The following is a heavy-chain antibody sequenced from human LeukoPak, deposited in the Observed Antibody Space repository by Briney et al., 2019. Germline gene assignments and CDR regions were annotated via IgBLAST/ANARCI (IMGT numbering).Heavy chain of an antibody. CDR1: GYTFTGYY. CDR3: ATQRGSYLWGTDFDY. Sequence: ASVNVSCKASGYTFTGYYMHWVRQAPGQGLEWMGWINPNSGDTKYSQKFQGRVTMTRDTSISTAYMELSRLRSDDTAVYYCATQRGSYLWGTDFDYWGQGTLVTVSS. D-gene: IGHD3-16*01. V-gene: IGHV1-2*02. J-gene: IGHJ4*02. CDR2: INPNSGDT.